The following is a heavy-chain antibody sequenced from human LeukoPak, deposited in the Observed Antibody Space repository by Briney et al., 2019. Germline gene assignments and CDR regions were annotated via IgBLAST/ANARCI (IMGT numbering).Heavy chain of an antibody. Sequence: ASVKVSCKASGDTFTSYYMHWVRQAPGQGLEWMGIINLSGGSTSYAQKFQGRVTMTSDTSTSTVYMELRSPKSDDTAVYYCARDRTVRGFIKAGSHWGQGTLVTVSS. CDR3: ARDRTVRGFIKAGSH. D-gene: IGHD3-10*01. CDR1: GDTFTSYY. J-gene: IGHJ4*02. V-gene: IGHV1-46*01. CDR2: INLSGGST.